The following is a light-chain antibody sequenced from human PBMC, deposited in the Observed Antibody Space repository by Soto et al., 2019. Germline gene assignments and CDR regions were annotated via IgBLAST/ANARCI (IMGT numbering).Light chain of an antibody. CDR3: QQLDSYPLT. V-gene: IGKV1-5*01. CDR2: DVS. Sequence: GDTATITCRASQTIAASLAWYQHKPGEAPKLLIYDVSSLESGVPSRFSGSGSGTEFTLTISSLQPEDFATYFCQQLDSYPLTFGQGTRLEIK. J-gene: IGKJ5*01. CDR1: QTIAAS.